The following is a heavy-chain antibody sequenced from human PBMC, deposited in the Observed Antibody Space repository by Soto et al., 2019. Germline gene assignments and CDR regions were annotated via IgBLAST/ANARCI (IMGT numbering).Heavy chain of an antibody. CDR3: AKDQMGRGWRTLDS. CDR1: GLTFSGYG. V-gene: IGHV3-30*18. Sequence: QVQMVESGGGVVQPGTSLRLSCVVTGLTFSGYGMHWVRQAPGKGLEWVADITYDGNSTYYADAVKGRFTVSRDNSKNILYLQMTSLRGDDTAMYYCAKDQMGRGWRTLDSWGQGTLVIVSS. D-gene: IGHD3-10*01. J-gene: IGHJ4*02. CDR2: ITYDGNST.